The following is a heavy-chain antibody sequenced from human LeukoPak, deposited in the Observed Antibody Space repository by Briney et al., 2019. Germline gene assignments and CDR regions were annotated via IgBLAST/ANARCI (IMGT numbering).Heavy chain of an antibody. CDR3: AIRDYYGSGSIPDFSFFYYYYGMDV. CDR2: ISGSGGST. Sequence: GGSLRLSCAASGFTFSSYAMSWVRQAPGKGLEWVSAISGSGGSTYYADSMKGRFTISRDNSKNTLYLQMNSLRAEDTAVYYCAIRDYYGSGSIPDFSFFYYYYGMDVWGKGTTVTVSS. CDR1: GFTFSSYA. D-gene: IGHD3-10*01. V-gene: IGHV3-23*01. J-gene: IGHJ6*04.